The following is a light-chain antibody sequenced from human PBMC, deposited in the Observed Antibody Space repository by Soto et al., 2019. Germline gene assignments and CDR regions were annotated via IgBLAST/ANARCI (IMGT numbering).Light chain of an antibody. J-gene: IGKJ2*01. CDR3: QQYNIWYT. V-gene: IGKV3D-15*01. CDR2: GAY. CDR1: QSVSSS. Sequence: EIVMTQSPATLSVSPGERATLSCRASQSVSSSLAWYQQKPGQAPRLLIYGAYTRATGIPTRFSGSWSGTEFTLTNSSLQSEDFAFYYCQQYNIWYTFGQGTKLEIK.